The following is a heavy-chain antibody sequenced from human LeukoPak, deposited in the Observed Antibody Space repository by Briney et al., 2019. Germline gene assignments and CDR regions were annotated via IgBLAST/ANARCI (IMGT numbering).Heavy chain of an antibody. V-gene: IGHV1-8*01. D-gene: IGHD2-15*01. CDR1: GYTFTSYD. CDR3: ATSGYCSGGSCYSVSWFDS. Sequence: ASVKVSCKASGYTFTSYDINWVRQATGQGLEWMGWMNPNSGNTGYAQKFQGRVTMTRNTSISTAYMELSSLRSEDTAVYYCATSGYCSGGSCYSVSWFDSWGQGTLVTVSS. CDR2: MNPNSGNT. J-gene: IGHJ5*01.